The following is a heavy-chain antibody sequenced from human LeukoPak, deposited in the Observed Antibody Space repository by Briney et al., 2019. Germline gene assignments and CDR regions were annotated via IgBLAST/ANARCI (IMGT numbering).Heavy chain of an antibody. Sequence: PGGSLRLSCAASGFTFSDYYMSWIRQAPGKGLEWVSYISSSGSTIYYADSVKGRLTISRDNAKNSLYLQMNSLRAEDTAVYYCAAGYYVLNSSGYVEYFQHWGQGTLVTVSS. J-gene: IGHJ1*01. D-gene: IGHD3-22*01. V-gene: IGHV3-11*01. CDR2: ISSSGSTI. CDR3: AAGYYVLNSSGYVEYFQH. CDR1: GFTFSDYY.